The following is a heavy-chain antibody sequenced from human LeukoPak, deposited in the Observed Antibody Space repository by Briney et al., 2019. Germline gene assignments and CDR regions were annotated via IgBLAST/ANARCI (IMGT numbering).Heavy chain of an antibody. CDR1: GFTFTSYD. Sequence: GGSLRLSCAASGFTFTSYDMHWVRQAPGKGLEWVALIWYDGSKTYYADSVRGRFTISRDNSKNTLYLQMNSLRAEDTAIYYCAGDRKSGNFLGEFDHWGQGTLVTVSS. CDR2: IWYDGSKT. CDR3: AGDRKSGNFLGEFDH. V-gene: IGHV3-33*01. J-gene: IGHJ5*02. D-gene: IGHD1-26*01.